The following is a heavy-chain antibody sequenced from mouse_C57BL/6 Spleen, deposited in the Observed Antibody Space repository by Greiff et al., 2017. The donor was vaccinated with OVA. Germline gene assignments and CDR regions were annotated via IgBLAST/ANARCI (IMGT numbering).Heavy chain of an antibody. Sequence: QVQLKESGAELVKPGASVKMSCKASGYTFTTYPIEWMKQNHGKSLEWIGNFHPYNDDTKYNEKFKGKATLTVEKSSSTVYLELSRLTSDDSAVYYCARGDYEGDWYFDVWGTGTTVTVSS. V-gene: IGHV1-47*01. CDR1: GYTFTTYP. CDR3: ARGDYEGDWYFDV. D-gene: IGHD2-4*01. J-gene: IGHJ1*03. CDR2: FHPYNDDT.